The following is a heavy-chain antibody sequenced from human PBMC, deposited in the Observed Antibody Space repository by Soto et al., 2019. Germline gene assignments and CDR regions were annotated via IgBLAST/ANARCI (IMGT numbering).Heavy chain of an antibody. CDR3: ARGRYGDY. J-gene: IGHJ4*02. Sequence: QVHLVQSGAEVKKPGASVKVSCKGSGYAFTTYGITWVRQAPGQGLEWMGWISAHNGNTNSAQTLQGRVTVTRDTSTSPAYMELRSLRSDDTAVYFCARGRYGDYWGQGDLVTVSS. V-gene: IGHV1-18*01. D-gene: IGHD1-1*01. CDR1: GYAFTTYG. CDR2: ISAHNGNT.